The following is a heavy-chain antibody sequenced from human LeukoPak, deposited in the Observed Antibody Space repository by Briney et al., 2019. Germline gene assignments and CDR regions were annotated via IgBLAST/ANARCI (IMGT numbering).Heavy chain of an antibody. V-gene: IGHV3-43*01. J-gene: IGHJ4*02. Sequence: GGSLRVSCAASGFIFGDYTMHWVRQAPGKGLEWVSLITWDGGSTHYADSVKGRFTISRDNSKDSLYLQMNSLRTEDTAVYFCVGYYDSLGYFDLWGQGTLVTVSS. CDR3: VGYYDSLGYFDL. D-gene: IGHD3-22*01. CDR1: GFIFGDYT. CDR2: ITWDGGST.